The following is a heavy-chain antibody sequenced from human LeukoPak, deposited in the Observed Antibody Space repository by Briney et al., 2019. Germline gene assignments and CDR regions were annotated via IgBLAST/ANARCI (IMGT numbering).Heavy chain of an antibody. D-gene: IGHD5-18*01. Sequence: SETLSLTCAVYGGSFSGYYWSWIRQPPGKGLEWIGEINHSGSTNYNPSLKSRVTISVDTSKNQFSLKLSSVTAADTAVYYCARARGYSYGYKGWFDPWGQGTLVTVSP. V-gene: IGHV4-34*01. CDR1: GGSFSGYY. CDR3: ARARGYSYGYKGWFDP. CDR2: INHSGST. J-gene: IGHJ5*02.